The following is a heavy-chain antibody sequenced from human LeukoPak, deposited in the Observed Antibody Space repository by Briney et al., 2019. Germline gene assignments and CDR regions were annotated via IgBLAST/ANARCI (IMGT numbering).Heavy chain of an antibody. J-gene: IGHJ4*02. D-gene: IGHD6-6*01. Sequence: GASVKVSCKASGYIFMNYGISWVRQAPGQGLEWMGWISDNNGNTNYAQKFQGRVTMTTDTSTRTVYMELRSLRSGDTAVYYCARDRDYSSSTQDFDSWGQGSLVSVSS. CDR2: ISDNNGNT. V-gene: IGHV1-18*01. CDR3: ARDRDYSSSTQDFDS. CDR1: GYIFMNYG.